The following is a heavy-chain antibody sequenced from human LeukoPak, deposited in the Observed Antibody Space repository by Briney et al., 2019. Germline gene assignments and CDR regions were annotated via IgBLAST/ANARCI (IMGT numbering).Heavy chain of an antibody. CDR1: GFNFTTYA. CDR2: IKQDGSEK. Sequence: PGGSLRLSCAASGFNFTTYAMSWVRQAPGKGLEWVANIKQDGSEKYYVDSVKGRFTISRDNAKNSLYLQMNSLRAEDTAVYYCAKEGYCSSTSCSGVDYWGQGTLVTVSS. CDR3: AKEGYCSSTSCSGVDY. J-gene: IGHJ4*02. D-gene: IGHD2-2*01. V-gene: IGHV3-7*01.